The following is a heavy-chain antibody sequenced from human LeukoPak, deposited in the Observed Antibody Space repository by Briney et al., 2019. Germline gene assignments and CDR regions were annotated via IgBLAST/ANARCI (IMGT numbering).Heavy chain of an antibody. CDR3: VRDNPRCCGVIPSIDDY. D-gene: IGHD2-21*01. J-gene: IGHJ4*02. Sequence: TGGSLRLSCAASGFTFSSYAMSWVRQAPGKGLDWVSVISGSGGSTYYADSVKGRFTISRDNAKNSLYLQMNSLRAEDTAVYYCVRDNPRCCGVIPSIDDYWGQGTLVTVSS. V-gene: IGHV3-23*01. CDR2: ISGSGGST. CDR1: GFTFSSYA.